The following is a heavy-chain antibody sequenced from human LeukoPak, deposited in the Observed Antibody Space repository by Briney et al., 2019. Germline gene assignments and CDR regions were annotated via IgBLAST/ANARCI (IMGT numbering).Heavy chain of an antibody. D-gene: IGHD2-15*01. CDR2: IYTSGST. CDR1: GGSFSSYY. V-gene: IGHV4-59*10. Sequence: SETLSLTCAVYGGSFSSYYWSWIRQPAGKGLEWIGRIYTSGSTNYNPSLKSRVTMSVDTSKNQFSLKLSSVTAADTAVYYCARGRGGGGSSNNWFDPWGQGTLVTVSS. CDR3: ARGRGGGGSSNNWFDP. J-gene: IGHJ5*02.